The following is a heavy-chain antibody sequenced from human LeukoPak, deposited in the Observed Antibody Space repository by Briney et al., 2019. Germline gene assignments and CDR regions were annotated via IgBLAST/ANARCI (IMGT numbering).Heavy chain of an antibody. CDR3: ARVGGSGYYWGRYNWFDP. V-gene: IGHV4-31*03. D-gene: IGHD3-22*01. J-gene: IGHJ5*02. Sequence: PSETLSLTCTVSGGSISSGGYYWSWIRQHPGTGLEWIGYIYYSGSTYYNPSLKSRVTISVDTSKNQFSLKLSSVTAADTAVYYCARVGGSGYYWGRYNWFDPWGQGTLVTVSS. CDR1: GGSISSGGYY. CDR2: IYYSGST.